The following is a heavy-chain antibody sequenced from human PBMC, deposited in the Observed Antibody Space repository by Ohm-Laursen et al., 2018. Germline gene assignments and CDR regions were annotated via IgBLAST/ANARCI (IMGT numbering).Heavy chain of an antibody. J-gene: IGHJ4*02. V-gene: IGHV3-21*01. D-gene: IGHD1/OR15-1a*01. CDR2: ISSGSRYI. CDR3: ARGSGTPWGLYFDH. Sequence: SLRLSCSAAGFTFSSNAMNWVRQAPGEGLEWVSSISSGSRYIHYADSVQGRFTLSRDDAKNSLYLQMNSLRGEDTAVYYCARGSGTPWGLYFDHWGQGALVTVSS. CDR1: GFTFSSNA.